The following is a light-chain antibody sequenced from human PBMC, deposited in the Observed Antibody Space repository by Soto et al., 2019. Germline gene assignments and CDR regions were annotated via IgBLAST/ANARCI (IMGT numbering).Light chain of an antibody. CDR1: QSVSSY. CDR3: HQRSNWLT. Sequence: IVLTQSPATLSLSPGERATLSCRASQSVSSYLAWYQQKPGQAPRLLIYDASNRATGLRARFSGSGSGTYFTLTMSSLEPEDIAVYYCHQRSNWLTFGGGTKVEIK. CDR2: DAS. V-gene: IGKV3-11*01. J-gene: IGKJ4*01.